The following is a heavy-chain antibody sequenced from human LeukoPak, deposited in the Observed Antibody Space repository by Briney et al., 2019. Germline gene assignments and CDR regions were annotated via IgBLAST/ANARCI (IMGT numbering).Heavy chain of an antibody. CDR2: ISGSGGST. J-gene: IGHJ4*02. D-gene: IGHD2-2*01. Sequence: GGSLRLSCAASGFTFSSYAMSWVRQAPGKGLEWVSAISGSGGSTDYADSVRGLFTIPRDNSKNTRCPQMNSLRAEDTAVYYCAKDIHHDIVVVPAPPYFDYWGQGTLVTVSS. V-gene: IGHV3-23*01. CDR3: AKDIHHDIVVVPAPPYFDY. CDR1: GFTFSSYA.